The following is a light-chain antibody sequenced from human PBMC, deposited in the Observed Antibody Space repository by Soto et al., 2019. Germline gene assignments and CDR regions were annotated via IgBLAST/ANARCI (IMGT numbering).Light chain of an antibody. J-gene: IGLJ3*02. CDR3: QVWDSSTDRV. CDR2: RDS. V-gene: IGLV3-9*01. CDR1: NIGSKN. Sequence: SYELTQPLSVSVALGQTARITCGGNNIGSKNVHWYQQKPGQAPVLVIYRDSSRPSGIPERFSGSNSGNTATLTISRAQAGDEADYYCQVWDSSTDRVFGGGTKLTVL.